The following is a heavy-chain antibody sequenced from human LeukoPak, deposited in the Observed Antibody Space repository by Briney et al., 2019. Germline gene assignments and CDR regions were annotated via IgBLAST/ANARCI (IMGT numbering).Heavy chain of an antibody. CDR1: GGSISSYY. D-gene: IGHD3-22*01. V-gene: IGHV4-4*07. CDR2: IYTSGGT. Sequence: SETLSLTCTVPGGSISSYYWSWIRQPAGKGLDWIGRIYTSGGTNYNPSLKSRVTTSVASSKNQFSLKLSSVTAADTTVYYCAGDTYYYDSSGYKYFDSRGQGTLVTVSS. CDR3: AGDTYYYDSSGYKYFDS. J-gene: IGHJ4*02.